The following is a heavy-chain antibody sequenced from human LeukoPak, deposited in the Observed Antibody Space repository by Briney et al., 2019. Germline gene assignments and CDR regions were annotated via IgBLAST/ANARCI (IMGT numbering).Heavy chain of an antibody. CDR3: ARGRLTYESSGPQYLAHWQH. J-gene: IGHJ1*01. D-gene: IGHD3-22*01. Sequence: SETLSLTCAVYGGSFSGYYWSWIRQPPGKGLEWIGEINHSGSTNYNPSLKSRVTISVDTSKNQFSLKLSSVTAADTAVYYCARGRLTYESSGPQYLAHWQHWGQGTLVTVSS. V-gene: IGHV4-34*01. CDR2: INHSGST. CDR1: GGSFSGYY.